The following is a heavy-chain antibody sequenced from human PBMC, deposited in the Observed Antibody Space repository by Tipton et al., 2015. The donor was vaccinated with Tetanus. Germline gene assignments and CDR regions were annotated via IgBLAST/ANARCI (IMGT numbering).Heavy chain of an antibody. CDR2: TYHTGGT. CDR3: ARGSGWADF. D-gene: IGHD6-19*01. CDR1: GGSITNGGYY. Sequence: TLSLTCTVSGGSITNGGYYWSWIRQHPGKGLEWIGYTYHTGGTYYNPSLKSRVTISVDRSSDQFSLTLSSVTAADTAVYYCARGSGWADFWGQGTQVTVSS. V-gene: IGHV4-30-2*01. J-gene: IGHJ4*02.